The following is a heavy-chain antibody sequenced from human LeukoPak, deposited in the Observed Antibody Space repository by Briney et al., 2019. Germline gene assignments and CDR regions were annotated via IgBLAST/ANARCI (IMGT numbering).Heavy chain of an antibody. D-gene: IGHD6-6*01. V-gene: IGHV3-48*01. CDR2: ISSSSGTI. Sequence: GGSLRLSCAASGFTFNSYGMNWVRQAPGKGLEWISYISSSSGTIYYADSVKGRFTISRDNAKNSLYLQMNSLRAEDTAVYNCARIGYSSSSLDFWGRGTLVTVSS. CDR1: GFTFNSYG. CDR3: ARIGYSSSSLDF. J-gene: IGHJ4*02.